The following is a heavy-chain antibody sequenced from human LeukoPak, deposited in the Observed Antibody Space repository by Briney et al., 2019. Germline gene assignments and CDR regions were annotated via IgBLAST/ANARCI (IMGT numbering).Heavy chain of an antibody. CDR1: GGSISSGGYY. J-gene: IGHJ4*02. V-gene: IGHV4-30-4*01. Sequence: PSETLSLTCTVSGGSISSGGYYWSWIRHPPGKGLEWIGYIYYSGSTYYNPSLKSRVTISVDTSKNQFSLKLSSVTAADTAVYYCAGYSYVDLTIDYWGQGTLVTVSS. CDR3: AGYSYVDLTIDY. D-gene: IGHD5-18*01. CDR2: IYYSGST.